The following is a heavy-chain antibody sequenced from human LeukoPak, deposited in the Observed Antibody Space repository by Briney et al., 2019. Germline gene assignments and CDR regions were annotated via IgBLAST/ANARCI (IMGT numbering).Heavy chain of an antibody. CDR3: ARSTGDSSGAFDI. CDR1: GGSISSGGYY. J-gene: IGHJ3*02. D-gene: IGHD7-27*01. V-gene: IGHV4-31*03. Sequence: SETLSLTCTVSGGSISSGGYYWSWIRQHPGKGLEWIGYIYYSGSTFYNPSLKSRVTISVDTSKNQFSLKLSSVTAADTAVYYCARSTGDSSGAFDIWGQGTMVTVSS. CDR2: IYYSGST.